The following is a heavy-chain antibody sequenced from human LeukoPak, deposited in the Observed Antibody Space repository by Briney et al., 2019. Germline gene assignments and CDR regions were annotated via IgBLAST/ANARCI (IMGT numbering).Heavy chain of an antibody. J-gene: IGHJ4*02. CDR2: ISAYNGNT. CDR3: ARDRIFGVETDTNYFDY. Sequence: AASVKVSCKASGYTFTSYGISWVRQAPGQGLEWMGWISAYNGNTNYAQKLQGRVTMTTDTSTSTAYMELRSLRSDDTAVYYCARDRIFGVETDTNYFDYWGQGTLVTVSS. V-gene: IGHV1-18*01. CDR1: GYTFTSYG. D-gene: IGHD3-3*01.